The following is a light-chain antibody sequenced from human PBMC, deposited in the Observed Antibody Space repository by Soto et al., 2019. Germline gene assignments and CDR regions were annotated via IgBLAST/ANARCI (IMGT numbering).Light chain of an antibody. J-gene: IGLJ1*01. V-gene: IGLV2-23*01. CDR3: CSYAGSRRV. Sequence: PGPLSGSPRQSPTLSRTGNRSDVGSYNLVSWYQQHPGKAPKLMIYEGSKRPSGVSNRFSGSKSGNTASLTISGLQAEDEADYYCCSYAGSRRVFGTGTKVTVL. CDR2: EGS. CDR1: RSDVGSYNL.